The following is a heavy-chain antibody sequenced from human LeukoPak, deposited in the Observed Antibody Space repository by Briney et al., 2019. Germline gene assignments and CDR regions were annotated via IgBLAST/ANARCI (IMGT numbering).Heavy chain of an antibody. CDR2: IRYDGNNK. D-gene: IGHD1-1*01. J-gene: IGHJ2*01. V-gene: IGHV3-33*01. CDR1: GFTFSSYG. CDR3: ARELGGTTDWYFDL. Sequence: GGSLRLACAASGFTFSSYGMHWVRQAPGKGLEWVAVIRYDGNNKYYADSVKGRLTISRDNSKNTLYLQMNSLRVEDTAVYYCARELGGTTDWYFDLWGRGTLVTVSS.